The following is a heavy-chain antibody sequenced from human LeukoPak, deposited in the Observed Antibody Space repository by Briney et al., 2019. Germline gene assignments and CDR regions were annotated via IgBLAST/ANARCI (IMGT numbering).Heavy chain of an antibody. CDR3: ARGSTRDSSGWYGPGKWFDP. V-gene: IGHV1-46*01. CDR1: GYTFTRYY. Sequence: ASVKVSCKASGYTFTRYYMPWVRQAPGHGLEWMGLINPTGGSTGYAQKFQGRVTMTRDMSTSTDYMELSSLRSDDTAVYYCARGSTRDSSGWYGPGKWFDPWGQGTLVTVSS. D-gene: IGHD6-19*01. CDR2: INPTGGST. J-gene: IGHJ5*02.